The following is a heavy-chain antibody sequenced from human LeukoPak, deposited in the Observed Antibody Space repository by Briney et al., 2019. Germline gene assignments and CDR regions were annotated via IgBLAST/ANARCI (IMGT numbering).Heavy chain of an antibody. D-gene: IGHD6-6*01. CDR2: ISSSGNTI. CDR3: ARGPSIAARYDAFDI. Sequence: GGSLRLSCAASGFTFSNAWMTWIRQAPGKGLEWVSYISSSGNTISYADSVKGRFTISRDNAKNSLYLQVISLRAEDMAVYYCARGPSIAARYDAFDIWGQGTMVTVSS. J-gene: IGHJ3*02. V-gene: IGHV3-11*04. CDR1: GFTFSNAW.